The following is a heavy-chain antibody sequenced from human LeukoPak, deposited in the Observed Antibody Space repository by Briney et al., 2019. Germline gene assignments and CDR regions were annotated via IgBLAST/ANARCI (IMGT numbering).Heavy chain of an antibody. D-gene: IGHD2-2*01. CDR3: ARGGYCSSTSCRREAFDI. CDR1: GYTFNNYG. J-gene: IGHJ3*02. CDR2: INPNSGGT. V-gene: IGHV1-2*02. Sequence: GASVKVSCKASGYTFNNYGISWVRQAPGQGLEWMGWINPNSGGTNYAQKFQGRVTMTRDTSISTAYMELSRLRSDDTAVYYCARGGYCSSTSCRREAFDIWGQGTMVTVSS.